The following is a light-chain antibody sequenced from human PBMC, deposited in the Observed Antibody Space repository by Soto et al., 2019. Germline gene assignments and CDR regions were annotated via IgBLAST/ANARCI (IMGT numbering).Light chain of an antibody. CDR3: QQSYSTPLVT. CDR1: QNINSW. V-gene: IGKV1-5*03. Sequence: DIQMTQSPSTLSASVGDRVTITCRASQNINSWLAWYKQKPGKAPNLLIYKASSLESGVPSRFSGSGSGTDFTLTISSLQPEDFATYYCQQSYSTPLVTFGGGTKVDIK. J-gene: IGKJ4*01. CDR2: KAS.